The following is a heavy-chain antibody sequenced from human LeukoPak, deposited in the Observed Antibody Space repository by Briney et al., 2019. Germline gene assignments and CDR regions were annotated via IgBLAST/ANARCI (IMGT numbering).Heavy chain of an antibody. Sequence: RASVKVSCKASGGTFSSYAISWVRQAPGQGLEWMGRIISIFGIANYAQKFQGRVTITADKSTSTAYMELSSLRSEDTAVYYCAREATGYCSSTSCSRGFDPWGQGTLVTVSS. CDR2: IISIFGIA. D-gene: IGHD2-2*01. J-gene: IGHJ5*02. V-gene: IGHV1-69*04. CDR3: AREATGYCSSTSCSRGFDP. CDR1: GGTFSSYA.